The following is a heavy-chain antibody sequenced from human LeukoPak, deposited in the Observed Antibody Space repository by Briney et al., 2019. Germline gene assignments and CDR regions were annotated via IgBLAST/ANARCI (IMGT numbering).Heavy chain of an antibody. V-gene: IGHV3-30-3*01. CDR1: GFTFSSYA. CDR2: ISYDGSNK. CDR3: AREFAGNILTGSVGYGMDV. D-gene: IGHD3-9*01. J-gene: IGHJ6*02. Sequence: GRSLRLSCAASGFTFSSYAMHWVRQAPGKGLEWVAVISYDGSNKYYADSVKGRFTISRDNSKNTLYLQMNSLRAEDTAVYYCAREFAGNILTGSVGYGMDVWGQGTTVTVYS.